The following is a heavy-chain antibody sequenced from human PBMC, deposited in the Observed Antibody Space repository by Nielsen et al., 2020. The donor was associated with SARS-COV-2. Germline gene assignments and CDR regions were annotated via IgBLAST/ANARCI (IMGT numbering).Heavy chain of an antibody. V-gene: IGHV3-53*01. CDR3: ARDTHYYDSSGYYAPPYYYYGMDV. Sequence: VRQAPGKGLEWVSVIYSGGSTYYADSVKGRFTISRDNSKNTLYLQMNSLRAEDTAVYYCARDTHYYDSSGYYAPPYYYYGMDVWGQGTTVTVSS. J-gene: IGHJ6*02. CDR2: IYSGGST. D-gene: IGHD3-22*01.